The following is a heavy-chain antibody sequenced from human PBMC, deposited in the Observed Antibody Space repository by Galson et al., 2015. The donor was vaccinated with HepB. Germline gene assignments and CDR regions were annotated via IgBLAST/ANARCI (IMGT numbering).Heavy chain of an antibody. D-gene: IGHD3-3*01. V-gene: IGHV3-30*04. Sequence: SLRLSCAASGFTFSIYAMHWVRQTPGKGLEWLAPISHDAENESYVDSVKGRFTISRDNSENTLYLQMSSLTSDDTAVYYCAGDGTAHDFWNGYLWFAPRGQGTLITVSS. CDR3: AGDGTAHDFWNGYLWFAP. CDR2: ISHDAENE. CDR1: GFTFSIYA. J-gene: IGHJ5*02.